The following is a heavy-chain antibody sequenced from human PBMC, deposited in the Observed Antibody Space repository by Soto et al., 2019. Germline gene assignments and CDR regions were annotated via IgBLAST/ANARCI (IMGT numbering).Heavy chain of an antibody. CDR2: IYYSGST. D-gene: IGHD4-17*01. Sequence: SETLSLTCTVSGGSISSYCWSWIRQPPGKGLEWIGYIYYSGSTNYNPSLKSRVTISVDTSKNQFSLKLSSVTAADTAVYYCARRYGASFDYWGQGTLLTVSS. J-gene: IGHJ4*02. V-gene: IGHV4-59*01. CDR1: GGSISSYC. CDR3: ARRYGASFDY.